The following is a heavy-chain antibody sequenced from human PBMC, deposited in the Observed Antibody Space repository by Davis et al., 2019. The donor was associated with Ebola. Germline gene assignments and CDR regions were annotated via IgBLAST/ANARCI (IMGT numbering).Heavy chain of an antibody. J-gene: IGHJ4*02. CDR1: GFTFGDYA. CDR2: ISWDGRST. Sequence: GGSLRLSCAASGFTFGDYAMHWVRQAAGKGLEWVSLISWDGRSTAYADSVRDRFSISRDNSRSFLYLQMNGLRAEDTALYYCTAYDSTFRNYWGQGTLVTVSS. CDR3: TAYDSTFRNY. V-gene: IGHV3-43D*03. D-gene: IGHD3-22*01.